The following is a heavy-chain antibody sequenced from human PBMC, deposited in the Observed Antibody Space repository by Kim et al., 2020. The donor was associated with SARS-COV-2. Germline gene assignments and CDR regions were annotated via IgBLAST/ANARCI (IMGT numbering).Heavy chain of an antibody. J-gene: IGHJ4*02. CDR2: INPDGSEK. Sequence: GGSLRLSCAASGSTFSSNWMTWVRQAPGKGLEWVANINPDGSEKSYVDSVKGRFSISRDTAKNSLYLQMNSLRAEDTSVYYCARGRAYSYYWGLGTLVTV. CDR1: GSTFSSNW. D-gene: IGHD5-12*01. V-gene: IGHV3-7*01. CDR3: ARGRAYSYY.